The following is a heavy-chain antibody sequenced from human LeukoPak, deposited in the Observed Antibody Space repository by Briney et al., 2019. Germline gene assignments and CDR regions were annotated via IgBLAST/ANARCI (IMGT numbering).Heavy chain of an antibody. D-gene: IGHD2-2*01. CDR3: ARENGHCSTFSCPLDL. CDR2: IYNDDVGGNI. V-gene: IGHV3-53*04. Sequence: GGSLRLSCSASGFNVRINYMSWVSQAPGKGLEWVAVIYNDDVGGNIYYADSVQGRFTISRHNSKNTLYLQMNRLRVEDTAVYYCARENGHCSTFSCPLDLWGQGTTVTVSS. CDR1: GFNVRINY. J-gene: IGHJ6*02.